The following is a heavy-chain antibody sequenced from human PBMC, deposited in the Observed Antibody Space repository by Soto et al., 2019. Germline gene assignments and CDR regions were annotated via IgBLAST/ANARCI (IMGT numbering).Heavy chain of an antibody. CDR3: ARELAVAGTGAFDI. CDR2: INAGNGNT. V-gene: IGHV1-3*01. D-gene: IGHD6-19*01. Sequence: ASLKVSCKASGYTFSNYGIHWVRQAPGQRLEWMGLINAGNGNTKYSQNFQGRVTLTRDTSASTAYMELSSLRSEDTAVYYCARELAVAGTGAFDIWGQGTMVTVSS. CDR1: GYTFSNYG. J-gene: IGHJ3*02.